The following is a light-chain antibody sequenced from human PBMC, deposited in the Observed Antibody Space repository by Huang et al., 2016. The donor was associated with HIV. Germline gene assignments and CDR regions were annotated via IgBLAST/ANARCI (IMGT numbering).Light chain of an antibody. J-gene: IGKJ1*01. V-gene: IGKV1-6*01. CDR1: QAIRND. CDR2: AAS. Sequence: AIQMTQSPSSLSASVGDRVTITCRASQAIRNDLGWYQQRPGTAPKLLIYAASELHSGVPLRFSGSGSGTDFTLTSSSLQPEDFGTYYCLQDYSYPRTFGQGTKVKV. CDR3: LQDYSYPRT.